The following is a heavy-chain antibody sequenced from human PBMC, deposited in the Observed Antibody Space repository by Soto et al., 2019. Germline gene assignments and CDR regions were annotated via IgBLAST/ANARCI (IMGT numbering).Heavy chain of an antibody. J-gene: IGHJ4*02. CDR2: IYYSGST. Sequence: PSETLSLTCTVSGGSISSGGYYWSWIRQHPGKGLEWIGYIYYSGSTYYNPSLKSRVTISVDTSKNQFSLKLSSVTAADTAVYYCARALTGGVYYDILTGYYYFDYWGQGTLVTVSS. CDR3: ARALTGGVYYDILTGYYYFDY. D-gene: IGHD3-9*01. V-gene: IGHV4-31*03. CDR1: GGSISSGGYY.